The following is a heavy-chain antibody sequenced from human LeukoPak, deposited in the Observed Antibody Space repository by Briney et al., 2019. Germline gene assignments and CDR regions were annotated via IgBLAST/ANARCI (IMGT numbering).Heavy chain of an antibody. Sequence: ASVKVSCKVSGYTLTELSMHWVRQAPGKGLEWMGGFDPEDGETIYAQKFQGRVTMTEDTSTDTAYMELSSLRSEDTAVYYCARDLLSRESMTTVTTSYYYYMDVWGKGTTVTVSS. J-gene: IGHJ6*03. CDR3: ARDLLSRESMTTVTTSYYYYMDV. CDR1: GYTLTELS. D-gene: IGHD4-17*01. CDR2: FDPEDGET. V-gene: IGHV1-24*01.